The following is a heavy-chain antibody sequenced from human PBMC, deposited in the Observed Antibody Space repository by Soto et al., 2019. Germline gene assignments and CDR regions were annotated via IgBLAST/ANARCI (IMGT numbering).Heavy chain of an antibody. D-gene: IGHD3-16*02. CDR1: GFTFSDYY. J-gene: IGHJ4*02. CDR2: ISSSGSTI. V-gene: IGHV3-11*01. Sequence: PGGSLRLSCAASGFTFSDYYMSWIRQAPGKGLEWVSYISSSGSTIYYADSVKGRFTISRDNAKNSLYLQMNSLRAEDTAVYYCARGPYEYVWGSDPPHFDYWGQGTLVTVSS. CDR3: ARGPYEYVWGSDPPHFDY.